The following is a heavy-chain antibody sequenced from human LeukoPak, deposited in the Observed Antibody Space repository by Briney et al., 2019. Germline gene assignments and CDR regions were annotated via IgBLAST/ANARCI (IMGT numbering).Heavy chain of an antibody. CDR2: ISAYNGNF. V-gene: IGHV1-18*01. D-gene: IGHD3-10*01. CDR3: AKDIYYGSGSYPGN. CDR1: GGTFSSYT. Sequence: GASVKVSCKASGGTFSSYTISWVRQAPGQGLEWMGWISAYNGNFNYAQKFQARVTMTTDTSTSTAYLELRSLRFDDTAVYYCAKDIYYGSGSYPGNWGQGTLVTVSS. J-gene: IGHJ4*02.